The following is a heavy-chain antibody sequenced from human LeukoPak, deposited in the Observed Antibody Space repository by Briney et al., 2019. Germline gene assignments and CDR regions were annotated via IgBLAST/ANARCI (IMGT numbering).Heavy chain of an antibody. CDR1: GFTFSSHW. CDR3: ARELPRIGGQTDASDI. J-gene: IGHJ3*02. D-gene: IGHD3-16*01. V-gene: IGHV3-74*01. Sequence: HPGGSLRLSCAASGFTFSSHWMHWVRQAPGKGLVWVSRINSDGSTTTYADSVKGRFTISRDNANNTLYLQMNSLRAEDTAVYYCARELPRIGGQTDASDIWGQGTMVTVS. CDR2: INSDGSTT.